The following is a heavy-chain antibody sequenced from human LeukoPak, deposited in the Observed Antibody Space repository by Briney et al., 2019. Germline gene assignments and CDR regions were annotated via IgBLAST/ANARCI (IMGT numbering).Heavy chain of an antibody. CDR1: GGSISSYY. CDR3: ARQTPGGWYGGDWFDP. J-gene: IGHJ5*02. CDR2: IYYSGST. Sequence: SETLSLTCTVSGGSISSYYWSWIRQPPGKGLEWIGYIYYSGSTNYNPSLKSRVTISVDTSKNQFSLKLSSVTAADTAVYYCARQTPGGWYGGDWFDPWGQGTLVTVSS. D-gene: IGHD6-19*01. V-gene: IGHV4-59*08.